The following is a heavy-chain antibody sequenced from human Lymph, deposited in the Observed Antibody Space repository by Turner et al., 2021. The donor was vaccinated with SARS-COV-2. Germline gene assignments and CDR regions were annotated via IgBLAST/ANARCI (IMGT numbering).Heavy chain of an antibody. CDR1: GFTVSSIH. J-gene: IGHJ4*02. CDR3: ASVLSYGDYFDY. CDR2: IYSAGST. D-gene: IGHD4-17*01. V-gene: IGHV3-53*01. Sequence: EVQRVESGDGLFQRGGFLRLPCAASGFTVSSIHMSWVGQAPGKGLDWVSLIYSAGSTYYADSVKGRFTITRDNSKNTLYLQMNSLRADDSAVYYCASVLSYGDYFDYWGQGTLVTVSS.